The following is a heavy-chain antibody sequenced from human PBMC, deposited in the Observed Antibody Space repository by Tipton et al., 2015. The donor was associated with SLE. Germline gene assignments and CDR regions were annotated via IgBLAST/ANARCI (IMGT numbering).Heavy chain of an antibody. CDR2: IWYDGSNK. Sequence: SLRLSCAASGFTFSSYGMHWVRQAPGKGLEWVAVIWYDGSNKYYADSVKGRFTISRDNSKNTLYLQMNSLRAEDTAVYYCARGEVETYYYGSRTYSPFDYWGQGNLVTASA. V-gene: IGHV3-33*01. CDR1: GFTFSSYG. CDR3: ARGEVETYYYGSRTYSPFDY. D-gene: IGHD3-10*01. J-gene: IGHJ4*02.